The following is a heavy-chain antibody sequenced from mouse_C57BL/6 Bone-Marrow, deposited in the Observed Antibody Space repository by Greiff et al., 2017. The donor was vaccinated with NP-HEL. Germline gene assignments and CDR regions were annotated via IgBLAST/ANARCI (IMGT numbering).Heavy chain of an antibody. D-gene: IGHD3-3*01. Sequence: DVQLQESGAELVRPGSSVPMSFPPSGYTFTSYGINWVKQRPGQGLEWIGYIYIGNGYPFCNEKFKGKATLTSDTSSSTAYMQLSSLTSEDSAIYCGARKGTGERYVDVGGTGTTVTVSS. CDR2: IYIGNGYP. V-gene: IGHV1-58*01. CDR1: GYTFTSYG. J-gene: IGHJ1*03. CDR3: ARKGTGERYVDV.